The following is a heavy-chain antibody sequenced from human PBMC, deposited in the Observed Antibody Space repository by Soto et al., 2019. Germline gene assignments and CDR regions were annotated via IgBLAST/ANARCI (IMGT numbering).Heavy chain of an antibody. Sequence: PSETLSRTCTCSGGSISIYYWIWILQPPVKGLEWIGYIYYSGSTNYNPSLKSRVTISVDTSKNQFSLKLSSVTAADTAVYYCARGAAARTPHSYYSYGMDVWGQGTTVTVSS. CDR3: ARGAAARTPHSYYSYGMDV. D-gene: IGHD6-13*01. J-gene: IGHJ6*02. V-gene: IGHV4-59*01. CDR1: GGSISIYY. CDR2: IYYSGST.